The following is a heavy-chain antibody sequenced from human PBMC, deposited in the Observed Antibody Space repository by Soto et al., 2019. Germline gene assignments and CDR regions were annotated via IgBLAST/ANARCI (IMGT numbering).Heavy chain of an antibody. CDR3: ARRGSGGFFDY. CDR2: IYYSGST. D-gene: IGHD2-15*01. Sequence: QVQLQESGPGLVKPSETLSLTCTVSGGSISSYYWIWIRQPPGKGLEWIGYIYYSGSTNYNPSLKSRVTISVDTSKNQFSLKLSSVTAADTAVYYCARRGSGGFFDYWGQGTLVTVSS. CDR1: GGSISSYY. J-gene: IGHJ4*02. V-gene: IGHV4-59*08.